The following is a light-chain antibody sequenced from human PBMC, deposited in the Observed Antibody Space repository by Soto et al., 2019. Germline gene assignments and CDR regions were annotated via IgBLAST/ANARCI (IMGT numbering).Light chain of an antibody. CDR1: QGITDN. CDR2: NAS. Sequence: DIRMTQSPSSLSASVGDRVTITCQASQGITDNLNWYQQKPVKAPKLLIYNASNLETGVPSRFSGSGSGTDFSLPITNLQPEDLATYYCQQYDNCPDTVGQGTKLEIK. CDR3: QQYDNCPDT. J-gene: IGKJ2*01. V-gene: IGKV1-33*01.